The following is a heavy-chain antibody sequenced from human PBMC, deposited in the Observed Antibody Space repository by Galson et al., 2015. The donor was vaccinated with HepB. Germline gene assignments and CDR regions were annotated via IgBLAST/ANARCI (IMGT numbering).Heavy chain of an antibody. CDR3: VRERAYCSRGTGYSNYYDGMDV. D-gene: IGHD2-15*01. V-gene: IGHV3-21*01. Sequence: SLRLSCAASGFTFSSYSMNWVRQAPGKGLEWVSSITSSSSYIYYADSVKGRFTITRDNAKNSLYLQLNSLRADDTAVYFCVRERAYCSRGTGYSNYYDGMDVWGQGTTVTVSS. CDR1: GFTFSSYS. CDR2: ITSSSSYI. J-gene: IGHJ6*02.